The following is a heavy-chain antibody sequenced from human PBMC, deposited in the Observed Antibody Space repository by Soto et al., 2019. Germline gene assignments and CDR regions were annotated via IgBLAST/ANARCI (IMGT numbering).Heavy chain of an antibody. D-gene: IGHD6-6*01. Sequence: QVQLVESGGGVVQPGRSLRLSCAASGFTFSSYGMHWVRQAPGKGLEWVALISYDGSNKYYADSVKGRFTISRDNSKNTLHLQMNSLRAEDTAVYYCATDRRTYSSSEPLDSWGQGTLVTVSS. CDR1: GFTFSSYG. V-gene: IGHV3-30*03. CDR2: ISYDGSNK. J-gene: IGHJ4*02. CDR3: ATDRRTYSSSEPLDS.